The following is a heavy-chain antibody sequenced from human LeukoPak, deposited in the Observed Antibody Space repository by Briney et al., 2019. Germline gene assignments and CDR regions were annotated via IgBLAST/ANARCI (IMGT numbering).Heavy chain of an antibody. CDR2: IYSGGST. CDR1: GITVTSHY. D-gene: IGHD6-19*01. V-gene: IGHV3-53*01. CDR3: ARASSGWYGSEYYFDY. J-gene: IGHJ4*02. Sequence: GGSLRLSCAASGITVTSHYMSLVRQDPGKGLERVSVIYSGGSTYYADSVKGRFTISRDNSKNTLYLQMNSLRAEDTAVYYCARASSGWYGSEYYFDYWGQGTLVTVSS.